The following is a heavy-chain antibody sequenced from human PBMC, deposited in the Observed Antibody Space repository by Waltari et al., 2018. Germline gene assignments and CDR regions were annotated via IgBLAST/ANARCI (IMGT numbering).Heavy chain of an antibody. CDR1: GGSFSGYY. D-gene: IGHD2-2*01. J-gene: IGHJ4*02. CDR2: INHSGST. Sequence: QVQLQQWGAGLLKPSETLSLTCAVYGGSFSGYYWSWIRQPPGKGLEWIGEINHSGSTNYNPSLKSRVAISVDTSQNQFSLKLSSVTAADTAVYYCAKGGYQLPDYWGQGTLVTVSS. CDR3: AKGGYQLPDY. V-gene: IGHV4-34*01.